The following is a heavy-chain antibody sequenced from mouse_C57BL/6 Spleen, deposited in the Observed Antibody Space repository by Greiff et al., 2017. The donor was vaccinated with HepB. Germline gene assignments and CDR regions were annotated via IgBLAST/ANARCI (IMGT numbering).Heavy chain of an antibody. D-gene: IGHD1-1*01. Sequence: VQLQQSGAELVRPGSSVKLSCKASGYTFTSYWMHWVKQRPIQGLEWIGNIDPSDSETHYNQKFKDKATLTVDKSSSTAYMQLSSLTSEDSAVYYCARGIRDGNPWFADWGQGTLVTVSA. V-gene: IGHV1-52*01. CDR3: ARGIRDGNPWFAD. CDR1: GYTFTSYW. J-gene: IGHJ3*01. CDR2: IDPSDSET.